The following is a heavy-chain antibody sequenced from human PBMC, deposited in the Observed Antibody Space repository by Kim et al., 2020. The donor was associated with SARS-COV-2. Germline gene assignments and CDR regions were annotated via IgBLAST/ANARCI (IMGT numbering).Heavy chain of an antibody. CDR1: GYTFTGYY. CDR2: INPNSGGT. D-gene: IGHD7-27*01. J-gene: IGHJ6*02. CDR3: AREAGDGRDYGMDV. Sequence: ASVKVSCKASGYTFTGYYMHWVRQAPGQGLEWMGWINPNSGGTNYAQKFRGRVTMTRDTSISTAYMELSRLRSDDTAVYYCAREAGDGRDYGMDVWGQGTTVTVSS. V-gene: IGHV1-2*02.